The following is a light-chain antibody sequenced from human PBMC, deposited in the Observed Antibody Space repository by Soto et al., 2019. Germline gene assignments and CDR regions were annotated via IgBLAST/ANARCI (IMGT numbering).Light chain of an antibody. Sequence: IVLTQSPATLSFSPGDRATLSCRASQSVSSSLGWYQQKPGQAPRLLIYDTSNRATGIPARFSGSGSGTDFTLTISSLEPEDFAVYYCQQRSNWPFTFGGGTKVDI. V-gene: IGKV3-11*01. CDR3: QQRSNWPFT. CDR1: QSVSSS. J-gene: IGKJ4*01. CDR2: DTS.